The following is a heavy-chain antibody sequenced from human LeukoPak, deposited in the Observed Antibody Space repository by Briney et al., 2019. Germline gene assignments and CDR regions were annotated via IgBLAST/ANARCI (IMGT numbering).Heavy chain of an antibody. CDR3: ARVTMIVPSYFDY. V-gene: IGHV1-69*13. J-gene: IGHJ4*02. CDR2: IIPIFGTA. Sequence: ASVKVSCKASGGTFSSYAISWVRQAPGQGLEWMGGIIPIFGTANYAQKFQGRVTITADESTGTAYMELSSLRSEDTAVYYCARVTMIVPSYFDYWGQGTLVTVSS. CDR1: GGTFSSYA. D-gene: IGHD3-22*01.